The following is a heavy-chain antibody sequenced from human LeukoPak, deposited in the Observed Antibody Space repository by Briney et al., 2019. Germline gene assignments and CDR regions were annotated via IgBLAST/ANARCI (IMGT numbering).Heavy chain of an antibody. CDR1: GFSFSRHW. CDR3: ASQNYYDY. J-gene: IGHJ4*02. V-gene: IGHV3-7*01. CDR2: IKQDGSEK. Sequence: GGSLRLSCEASGFSFSRHWMSWVRQAPGKGLEWVANIKQDGSEKYYVDSVKGRFTISRDNAKNSLYLQMNSLRAEDTAVYYCASQNYYDYWGQGTLVTVSS.